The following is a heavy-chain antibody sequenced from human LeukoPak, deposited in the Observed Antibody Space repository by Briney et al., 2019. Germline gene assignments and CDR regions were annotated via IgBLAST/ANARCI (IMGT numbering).Heavy chain of an antibody. Sequence: KPGGSLRLSCAASGFTFSSYSMNWVRQAPGKGLEWVSSISSRSSYIYYADSVKGRFTISRDDAKNSLNLQMNSLRAEDTAVYYCAKEGYSIDYWGQGTLVTVSS. D-gene: IGHD4-11*01. CDR2: ISSRSSYI. J-gene: IGHJ4*02. CDR3: AKEGYSIDY. CDR1: GFTFSSYS. V-gene: IGHV3-21*04.